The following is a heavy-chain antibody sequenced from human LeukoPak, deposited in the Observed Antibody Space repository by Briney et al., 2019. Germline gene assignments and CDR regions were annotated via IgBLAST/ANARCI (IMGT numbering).Heavy chain of an antibody. V-gene: IGHV1-46*01. CDR1: GYTFTSYY. D-gene: IGHD3-3*01. CDR2: INPSGGST. Sequence: GASVKVSCKASGYTFTSYYMHWVRQAPGQGLEWMGIINPSGGSTSYAQKFQGRVTMTRDTSTSTVYMELSSLRSEDTAVYYCARAPHITIFGVVISSWSNLLDYWGQGTLVTVSS. CDR3: ARAPHITIFGVVISSWSNLLDY. J-gene: IGHJ4*02.